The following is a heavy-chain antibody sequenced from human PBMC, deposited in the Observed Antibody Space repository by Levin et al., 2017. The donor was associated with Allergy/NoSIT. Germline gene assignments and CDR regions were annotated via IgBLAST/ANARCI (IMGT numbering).Heavy chain of an antibody. V-gene: IGHV7-4-1*02. CDR1: GYTFTSYA. Sequence: ASVKVSSKASGYTFTSYAMNWVRQAPGQGLEWMGWINTNTGNPTYAQGFTGRFVFSLDTSVSTAYLQISSLKAEDTAVYYCARDKEGFDWLLPLPLPKLSFEDWGQGTLVTVSS. CDR3: ARDKEGFDWLLPLPLPKLSFED. J-gene: IGHJ4*02. D-gene: IGHD3-9*01. CDR2: INTNTGNP.